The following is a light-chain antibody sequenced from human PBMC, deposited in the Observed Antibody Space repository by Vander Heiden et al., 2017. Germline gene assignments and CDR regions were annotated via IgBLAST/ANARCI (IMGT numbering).Light chain of an antibody. Sequence: EIVMTQTPATLSVSPVESATPSCRASHSVTSNLAWYQQKPGQAPRLLIYGASTRATGIPARFSGSGSGTEFTLTISSLQAEDFAVYYCKQYNNWQGFTFGPGTKVDIK. CDR2: GAS. J-gene: IGKJ3*01. CDR1: HSVTSN. CDR3: KQYNNWQGFT. V-gene: IGKV3-15*01.